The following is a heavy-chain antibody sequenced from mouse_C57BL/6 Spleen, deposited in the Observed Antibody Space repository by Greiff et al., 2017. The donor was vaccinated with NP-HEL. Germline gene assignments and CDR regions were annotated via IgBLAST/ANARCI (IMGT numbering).Heavy chain of an antibody. V-gene: IGHV1-50*01. J-gene: IGHJ4*01. D-gene: IGHD2-5*01. CDR2: IDPSDSYT. CDR1: GYTFTSYW. CDR3: ARHLSNRYAMDY. Sequence: QVQLQQSGAELVKPGASVKLSCKASGYTFTSYWMQWVKQRPGQGLEWIGEIDPSDSYTNYNQKFKGKATLTVDTSSSTAYMQLSSRTSEDSAVYYCARHLSNRYAMDYLGQGTSVTVSS.